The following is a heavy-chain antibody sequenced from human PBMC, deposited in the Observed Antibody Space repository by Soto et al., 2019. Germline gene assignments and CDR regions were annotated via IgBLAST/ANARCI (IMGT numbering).Heavy chain of an antibody. CDR3: ARLDSPLRFLEWEHSYYFDY. J-gene: IGHJ4*02. CDR1: GYTFTSYG. D-gene: IGHD3-3*01. V-gene: IGHV1-18*01. Sequence: QVQLVQSGAEVKKPGASVKVSCKASGYTFTSYGISWVRQAPGQGLEWMGWISAYNGNTNYAQKLQGRVTMTTDTSTSTAYMELRSLRSDDTAVYYCARLDSPLRFLEWEHSYYFDYWGQGTLVTVSS. CDR2: ISAYNGNT.